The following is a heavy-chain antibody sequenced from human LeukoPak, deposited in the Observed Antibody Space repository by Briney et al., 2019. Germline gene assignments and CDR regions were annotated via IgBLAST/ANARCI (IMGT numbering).Heavy chain of an antibody. D-gene: IGHD6-6*01. J-gene: IGHJ5*02. CDR2: ISWDGGNT. Sequence: SGGSLRLSCAASGFAFGHYTMHWVRQAPGKGLEWVSLISWDGGNTYYADSVKGRFTISRDNNKNSLYLQMNSLRAEDTALYYCARVAAARSPKNNWFDPWGQGTLVTVSS. V-gene: IGHV3-43*01. CDR1: GFAFGHYT. CDR3: ARVAAARSPKNNWFDP.